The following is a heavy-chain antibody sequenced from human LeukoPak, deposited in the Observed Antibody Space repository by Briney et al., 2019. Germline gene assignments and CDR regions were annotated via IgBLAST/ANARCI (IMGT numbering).Heavy chain of an antibody. J-gene: IGHJ6*03. CDR1: GFTFSIYA. V-gene: IGHV3-23*01. CDR3: AKNGDRGAYCTGGTCYPYFYYYMDV. D-gene: IGHD2-15*01. Sequence: GGSLRLSCAASGFTFSIYAMSWVRQAPGKGLEWVSSISSTGGTTYYADSVKGRFTISRDNSKNTLYLQMNSLRAEDTAIYYCAKNGDRGAYCTGGTCYPYFYYYMDVWGKGTTVT. CDR2: ISSTGGTT.